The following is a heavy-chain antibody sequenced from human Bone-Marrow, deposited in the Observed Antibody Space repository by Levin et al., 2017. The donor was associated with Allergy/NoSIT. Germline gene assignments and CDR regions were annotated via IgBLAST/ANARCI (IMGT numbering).Heavy chain of an antibody. V-gene: IGHV3-21*01. CDR2: ISSSSSSI. CDR3: ARDFRPTTVTKWLDP. Sequence: GGSLRLSCAASGFTFSTYTMNWVRQTPEKGLEWVSSISSSSSSIYYADSVRGRFTISRDNAKNSLYLQMNSLRVEDTAVYYCARDFRPTTVTKWLDPWGQGTLVTVSS. D-gene: IGHD4-17*01. J-gene: IGHJ5*02. CDR1: GFTFSTYT.